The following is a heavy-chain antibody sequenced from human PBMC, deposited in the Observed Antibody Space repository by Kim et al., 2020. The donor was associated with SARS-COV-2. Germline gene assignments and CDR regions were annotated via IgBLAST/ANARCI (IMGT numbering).Heavy chain of an antibody. J-gene: IGHJ5*02. Sequence: ASVKVSCKFSGYTLTELSMHWVRQAPGKGLEWMGGFDPEDGETIYAQKFQGRVTMTEDTSTDTAYMELSSLRSEDTAVYYCATPKLGIRGGDYRNSGDWFDPWGQGTLVTVSS. D-gene: IGHD7-27*01. CDR1: GYTLTELS. CDR2: FDPEDGET. V-gene: IGHV1-24*01. CDR3: ATPKLGIRGGDYRNSGDWFDP.